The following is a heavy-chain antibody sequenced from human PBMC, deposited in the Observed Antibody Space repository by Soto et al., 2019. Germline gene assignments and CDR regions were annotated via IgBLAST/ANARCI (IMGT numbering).Heavy chain of an antibody. CDR2: IYPSDSDT. CDR1: GYSFSTYW. D-gene: IGHD5-12*01. J-gene: IGHJ3*02. Sequence: GESLKISCKGSGYSFSTYWIGWVRQMPGKGLEWMGIIYPSDSDTKYSPSFQGQVTISADKSVSTAYLQWSSLKASDTAMYYCAKPPSSGYHAYDIWGQGTMVTVSS. CDR3: AKPPSSGYHAYDI. V-gene: IGHV5-51*01.